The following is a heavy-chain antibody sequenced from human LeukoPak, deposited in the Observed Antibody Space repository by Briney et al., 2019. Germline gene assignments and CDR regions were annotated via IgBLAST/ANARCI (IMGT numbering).Heavy chain of an antibody. D-gene: IGHD3-22*01. V-gene: IGHV3-33*01. CDR2: IWYDGSNK. CDR3: ARTPSYYYDSSGYYYFPFDY. J-gene: IGHJ4*02. Sequence: GGSLRLSCAASGFTFSSYGMHWVRQAPGKGLEWVADIWYDGSNKYYADSVKGRFTISRDNSKNTLYLQMNSLRAEDTAVYYCARTPSYYYDSSGYYYFPFDYWGQGTLVTVSS. CDR1: GFTFSSYG.